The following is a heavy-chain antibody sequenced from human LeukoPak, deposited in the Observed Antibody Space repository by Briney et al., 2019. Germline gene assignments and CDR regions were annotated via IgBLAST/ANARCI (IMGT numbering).Heavy chain of an antibody. V-gene: IGHV4-39*01. D-gene: IGHD4-17*01. CDR3: ARHDHSDFGDPNWFDP. CDR2: LYYSGNT. J-gene: IGHJ5*02. CDR1: GFTFSDYY. Sequence: LRLSCAASGFTFSDYYMSWIRQAPGKGLEWIGSLYYSGNTFYNPSLKSRVTISVDTSKNQFSLNLNSVTAADTAVYYCARHDHSDFGDPNWFDPWGRGTLVTVSS.